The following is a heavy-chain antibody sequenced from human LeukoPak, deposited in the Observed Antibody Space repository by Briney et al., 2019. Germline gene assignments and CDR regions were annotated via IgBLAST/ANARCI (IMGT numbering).Heavy chain of an antibody. CDR1: GGSSSYYI. Sequence: PSETLSLTCPVSGGSSSYYIRSWIRQPLGKGLEWIGYVYYSGSTSYNPSLKSRVTISLDTSKHQFSLKLNSVTAADTAVYYCARHAYRGGDCLGGAFEIWGPRTMVTVSS. J-gene: IGHJ3*02. V-gene: IGHV4-59*08. D-gene: IGHD2-21*02. CDR2: VYYSGST. CDR3: ARHAYRGGDCLGGAFEI.